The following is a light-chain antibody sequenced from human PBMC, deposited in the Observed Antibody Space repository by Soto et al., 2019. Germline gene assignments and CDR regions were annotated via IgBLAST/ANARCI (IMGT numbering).Light chain of an antibody. CDR2: AAS. J-gene: IGKJ4*01. Sequence: DIQMTQSPSSVSASVGDRVTITCRASQGISSWLAWYQQSPGKAPKLLIYAASSLQSGVPSRFSGSGSAKDLTLTVSSLPAEDFATYFCQQANSFPRTFGGGNKVAIK. V-gene: IGKV1-12*01. CDR1: QGISSW. CDR3: QQANSFPRT.